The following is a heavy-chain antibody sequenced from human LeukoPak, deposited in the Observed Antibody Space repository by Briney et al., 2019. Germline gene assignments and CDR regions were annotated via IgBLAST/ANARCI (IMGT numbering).Heavy chain of an antibody. Sequence: SGPTLVKPTQTLTLTCTFSGFSLSTRGVGVGWIRQPPGKALEWLALIYWNDDKRYSPSLKSRLTITKDPSKNPVVLTMTNMDPVDTATYYCAHRLSRWSCSSTSCYLFGWFDPWGQGTLVTVSS. CDR1: GFSLSTRGVG. CDR2: IYWNDDK. CDR3: AHRLSRWSCSSTSCYLFGWFDP. J-gene: IGHJ5*02. V-gene: IGHV2-5*01. D-gene: IGHD2-2*01.